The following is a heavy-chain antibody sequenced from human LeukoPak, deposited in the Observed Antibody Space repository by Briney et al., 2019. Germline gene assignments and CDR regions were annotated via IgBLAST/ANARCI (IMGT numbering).Heavy chain of an antibody. J-gene: IGHJ4*02. CDR1: GYTFTNYG. CDR2: ISTYNGNT. Sequence: GASVKGSCKASGYTFTNYGITWVRQAPRQGLEWMGWISTYNGNTNYAQKLQGRVTMTTETSTSTAYMELRSLRSDDTAIYYCARTCPGSSCYIIYWGQGTLVTVSS. D-gene: IGHD2-2*02. V-gene: IGHV1-18*01. CDR3: ARTCPGSSCYIIY.